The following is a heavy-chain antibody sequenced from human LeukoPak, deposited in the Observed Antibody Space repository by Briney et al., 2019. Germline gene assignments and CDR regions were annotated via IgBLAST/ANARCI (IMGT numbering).Heavy chain of an antibody. D-gene: IGHD3-3*01. CDR3: AKPGEEDFWSGYHYFDY. CDR2: ISGSGGST. J-gene: IGHJ4*02. V-gene: IGHV3-23*01. CDR1: GFNFNSYA. Sequence: GGSLRLSCAASGFNFNSYAMSWVRQAPGKGLEWVSAISGSGGSTYYADSVKGRFTISRDNSKNTLYLQMNSLRAEDTAVYYCAKPGEEDFWSGYHYFDYWGQGTLVTVSS.